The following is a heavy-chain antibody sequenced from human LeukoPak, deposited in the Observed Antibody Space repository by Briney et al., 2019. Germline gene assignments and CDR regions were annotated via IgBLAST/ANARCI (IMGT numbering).Heavy chain of an antibody. CDR3: ARETHSTYDY. CDR1: GFTFSNYW. D-gene: IGHD4-11*01. J-gene: IGHJ4*02. Sequence: GGSLRLSCAVSGFTFSNYWLAWVRQAPGKGPEWVASIKQDGTEEFYVDYVKGRFTISRDNTKNSLFLQINSLRAEDTAVYYCARETHSTYDYWGQGTLVTVSS. CDR2: IKQDGTEE. V-gene: IGHV3-7*01.